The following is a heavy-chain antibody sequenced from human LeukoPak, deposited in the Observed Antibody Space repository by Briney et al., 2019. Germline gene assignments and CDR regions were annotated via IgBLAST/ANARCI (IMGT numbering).Heavy chain of an antibody. CDR2: IKEDGSEK. V-gene: IGHV3-7*01. D-gene: IGHD3-3*01. Sequence: GGSLRLSCAASGFTFSSYAMSWVRQAPGKGLEWVANIKEDGSEKYYVDSVKGRFTISRDNAKNSLYLQMNSLRAEDTAVYYCARIKGFWSGSHYFDYWGQGTLVTVSS. CDR1: GFTFSSYA. CDR3: ARIKGFWSGSHYFDY. J-gene: IGHJ4*02.